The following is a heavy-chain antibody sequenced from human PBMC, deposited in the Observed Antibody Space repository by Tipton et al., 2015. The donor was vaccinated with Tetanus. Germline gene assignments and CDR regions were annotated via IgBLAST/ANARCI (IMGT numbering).Heavy chain of an antibody. CDR3: ARERELEWGLLPDAFDI. J-gene: IGHJ3*02. V-gene: IGHV1-18*01. CDR2: ISAYNGNT. D-gene: IGHD1-26*01. Sequence: QSGPEAKKPGASVKVSCKASGYTFTSYGISWVRQAPGQGLEWMGWISAYNGNTDYAQKLQGRVTMTTDTSTSTAYMELRSLRSDDTAVYYCARERELEWGLLPDAFDIWGQGTMVTVSS. CDR1: GYTFTSYG.